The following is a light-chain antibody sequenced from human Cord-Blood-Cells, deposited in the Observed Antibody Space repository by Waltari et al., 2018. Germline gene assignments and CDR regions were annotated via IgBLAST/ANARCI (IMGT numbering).Light chain of an antibody. CDR1: SSDGGSYNL. J-gene: IGLJ2*01. V-gene: IGLV2-23*01. CDR3: CSYAGSSTVV. Sequence: QSALTQPASVSGSPGQSITISCPGTSSDGGSYNLVSWYQQPPGKAPKLMIYEGSKRPSGVSNRFSGSKSGNTASLTISGLQAEDEADYYCCSYAGSSTVVFGGGTKLTVL. CDR2: EGS.